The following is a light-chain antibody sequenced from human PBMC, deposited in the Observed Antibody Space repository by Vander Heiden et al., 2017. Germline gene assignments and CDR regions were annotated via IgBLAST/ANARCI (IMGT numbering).Light chain of an antibody. CDR3: QAWDSSTLV. CDR2: QND. J-gene: IGLJ2*01. V-gene: IGLV3-1*01. CDR1: KLGERF. Sequence: SYELTQPPSLSVSPGQAATITLSGDKLGERFAAWYQQRPGQSPVLLIYQNDRRPSGIPERFSGSNSGNTATLTISGTKTVDDADYYCQAWDSSTLVFGGGTKVTVL.